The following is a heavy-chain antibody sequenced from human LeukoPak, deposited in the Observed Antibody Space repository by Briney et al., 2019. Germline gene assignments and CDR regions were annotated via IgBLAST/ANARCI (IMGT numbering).Heavy chain of an antibody. CDR2: INDNVTL. Sequence: TSQTLSLTRAVYGGFFSNYYWSWIRQSPGKGLEWIGEINDNVTLNYNPSLMTRSTLSINTPKTQFSLTLTVVTAADPAVVYVARRWTYGTNSYMDVWDKGTTVTVSS. J-gene: IGHJ6*03. CDR3: ARRWTYGTNSYMDV. V-gene: IGHV4-34*01. CDR1: GGFFSNYY. D-gene: IGHD4-17*01.